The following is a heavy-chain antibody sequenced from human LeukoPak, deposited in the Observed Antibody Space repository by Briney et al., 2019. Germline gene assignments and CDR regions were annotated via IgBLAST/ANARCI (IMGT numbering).Heavy chain of an antibody. CDR3: SRCGRWSGPPPYYYYYYYMDV. CDR1: GVSISSYY. J-gene: IGHJ6*03. CDR2: IYTRGST. Sequence: KPAETLSLTCTVSGVSISSYYWSWIRPPAGKGPEWIGRIYTRGSTNYNVSLKSRVTMSVDTSKNQFSLKLSSVTAADTTVYYCSRCGRWSGPPPYYYYYYYMDVWGKGTTVTVSS. D-gene: IGHD3-3*01. V-gene: IGHV4-4*07.